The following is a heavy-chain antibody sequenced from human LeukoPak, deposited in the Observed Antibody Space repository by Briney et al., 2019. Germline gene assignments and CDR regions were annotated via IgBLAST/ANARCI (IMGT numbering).Heavy chain of an antibody. CDR2: TYYRSKWYD. D-gene: IGHD5-24*01. Sequence: SQTLSLTCAISGDSVSSNSATWTWIRQSPSRGLEWLGRTYYRSKWYDDYAVSVKSRININADTSKNQFSLQLNSVTPEDTAVYYCVRDRMATGYFDYSGQGTLVTVSS. CDR3: VRDRMATGYFDY. J-gene: IGHJ4*02. CDR1: GDSVSSNSAT. V-gene: IGHV6-1*01.